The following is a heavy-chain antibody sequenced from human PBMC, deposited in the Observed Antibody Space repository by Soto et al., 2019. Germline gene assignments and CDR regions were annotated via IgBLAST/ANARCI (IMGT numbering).Heavy chain of an antibody. CDR1: GYTFTANA. CDR3: ARGYQGSFDM. D-gene: IGHD2-2*01. Sequence: QVNLVQSGAEVKKPGASVKVSCKASGYTFTANAMHWGRQVPGQRFEWMGWIFTDNGDTVYSQNFQGRVTITRDTSTNTAYMDLSSMTSEDTAIYYCARGYQGSFDMWGQGTMVTVSS. V-gene: IGHV1-3*04. J-gene: IGHJ3*02. CDR2: IFTDNGDT.